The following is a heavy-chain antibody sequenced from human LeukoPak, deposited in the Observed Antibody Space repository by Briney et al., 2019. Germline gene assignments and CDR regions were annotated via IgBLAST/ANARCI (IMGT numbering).Heavy chain of an antibody. CDR1: GYSISSGYY. CDR3: PREWELLVWRVDP. V-gene: IGHV4-38-2*02. CDR2: IYHSGST. D-gene: IGHD1-26*01. Sequence: SETLSLTCTVSGYSISSGYYWGWIRQPPGKGLEWIGSIYHSGSTYYNPSLKSRVTISVDTSKNQFSLKLSSVTAADTAVYYCPREWELLVWRVDPWGQGTLVTVSS. J-gene: IGHJ5*02.